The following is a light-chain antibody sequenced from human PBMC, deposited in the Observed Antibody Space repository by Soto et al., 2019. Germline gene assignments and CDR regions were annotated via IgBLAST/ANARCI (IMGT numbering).Light chain of an antibody. CDR3: QQYNSYSLWT. J-gene: IGKJ1*01. CDR1: QSISTL. V-gene: IGKV1-5*01. CDR2: DAS. Sequence: DIQMTQSPSTLSASVGDRVTITCRASQSISTLLAWYQQKPGKAPELLISDASSLESGVPSRFSGSGSGAEFTLTISSLQPDDFATYYCQQYNSYSLWTFGQGTKVDNK.